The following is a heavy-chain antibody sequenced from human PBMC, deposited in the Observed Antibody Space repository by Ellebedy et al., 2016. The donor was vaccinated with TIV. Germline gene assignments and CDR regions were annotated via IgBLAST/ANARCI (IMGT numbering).Heavy chain of an antibody. V-gene: IGHV3-23*01. J-gene: IGHJ4*02. D-gene: IGHD2-21*01. Sequence: GESLKISCAASGFTFSSYWMHWVRQAPVKGLEWVSAIGNIDDITYYADSVKGRFTISRDNSKNTLYLQMNSLRPEDTAVYYCVKDRGSGDSSGYWGQGTLVTVSS. CDR3: VKDRGSGDSSGY. CDR1: GFTFSSYW. CDR2: IGNIDDIT.